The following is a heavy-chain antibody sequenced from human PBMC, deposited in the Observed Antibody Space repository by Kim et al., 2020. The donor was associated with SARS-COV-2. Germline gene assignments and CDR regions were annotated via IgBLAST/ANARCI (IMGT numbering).Heavy chain of an antibody. CDR1: GYTFTSYG. V-gene: IGHV1-18*01. D-gene: IGHD3-9*01. J-gene: IGHJ6*02. CDR3: ARGVQGYFDWLRMGNYYYGMDV. Sequence: ASVKVSCKASGYTFTSYGISWVRQAPGQGLEWMGWISAYNGNTNYAQKLQGRVTMTTDTSTSTAYMELRSLRSDDTAVYYCARGVQGYFDWLRMGNYYYGMDVWGQGTTVTVSS. CDR2: ISAYNGNT.